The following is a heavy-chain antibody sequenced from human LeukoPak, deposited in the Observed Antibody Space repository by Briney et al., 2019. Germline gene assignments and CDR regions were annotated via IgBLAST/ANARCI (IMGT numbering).Heavy chain of an antibody. D-gene: IGHD2-2*01. V-gene: IGHV1-2*02. CDR2: INPNSGGT. CDR1: GYTFTGYY. CDR3: AREGVRGSTSGRSGFDY. Sequence: GASVKVSCKASGYTFTGYYMHWVRQAPGQGLEWMGWINPNSGGTNYAQKFQGRVTMTRDTSISTAYMELSRLRSDDTAVYYCAREGVRGSTSGRSGFDYWGQGTLVTVSS. J-gene: IGHJ4*02.